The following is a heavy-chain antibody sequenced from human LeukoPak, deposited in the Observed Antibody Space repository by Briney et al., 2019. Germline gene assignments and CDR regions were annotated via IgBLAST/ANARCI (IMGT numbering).Heavy chain of an antibody. CDR3: ARITYGNWFDP. Sequence: ASVKVSCKASGGTFSSYAISWVRQAPGQGLEWMGWISAYNGNTNYAQKLQGRVTMTTDTSTSTAYMELRSLRSDDTAVYYCARITYGNWFDPWGQGTLVTVSS. V-gene: IGHV1-18*01. J-gene: IGHJ5*02. CDR2: ISAYNGNT. CDR1: GGTFSSYA. D-gene: IGHD1-14*01.